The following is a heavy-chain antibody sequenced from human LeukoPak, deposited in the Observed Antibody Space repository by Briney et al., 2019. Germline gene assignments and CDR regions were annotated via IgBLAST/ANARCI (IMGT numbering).Heavy chain of an antibody. D-gene: IGHD5-24*01. CDR1: GFPFSSYW. CDR3: TRVGYIDEGIDY. V-gene: IGHV3-7*04. Sequence: PGVSLRRSCVASGFPFSSYWMTWVRQAPGKGLEWVANIKQDGSKKSYVDSVEGRFTISRDNAKNSLYLQMNSLRAEDTAIYYCTRVGYIDEGIDYWGQGTLVTVSS. J-gene: IGHJ4*02. CDR2: IKQDGSKK.